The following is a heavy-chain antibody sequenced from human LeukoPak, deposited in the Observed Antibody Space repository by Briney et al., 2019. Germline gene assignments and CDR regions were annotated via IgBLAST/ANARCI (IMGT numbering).Heavy chain of an antibody. V-gene: IGHV3-30*02. Sequence: GGSLRLSCAASGFTFSSYGMHWVRQAPGKGLEWVAFIRYDGSNKYYADSVKGRFTISRDNSKNTLYLQMNSLRAEDTAVYYCARGKVYNWNYYYMDVWGKGTTVTVSS. CDR2: IRYDGSNK. J-gene: IGHJ6*03. CDR3: ARGKVYNWNYYYMDV. CDR1: GFTFSSYG. D-gene: IGHD1-20*01.